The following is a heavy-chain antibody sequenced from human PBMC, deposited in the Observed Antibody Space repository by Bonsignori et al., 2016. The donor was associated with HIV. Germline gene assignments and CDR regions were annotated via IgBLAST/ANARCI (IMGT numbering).Heavy chain of an antibody. J-gene: IGHJ4*02. Sequence: QVQLVESGGGVVQPGRSLRLSCAASGFAFSRNGMHWVRQAPGKGLEWVAIISYDGSNRYYADSVRGRFTISRDNSKNMLYLQMNGLRADDTAIYYCAKETLRYFDHWGQG. CDR2: ISYDGSNR. V-gene: IGHV3-30*18. CDR1: GFAFSRNG. CDR3: AKETLRYFDH.